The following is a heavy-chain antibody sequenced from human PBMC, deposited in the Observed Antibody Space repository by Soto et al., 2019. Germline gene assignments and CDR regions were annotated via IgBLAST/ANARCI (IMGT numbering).Heavy chain of an antibody. V-gene: IGHV4-61*01. CDR3: ARGERGDMIVVVPDY. Sequence: QVQLQESGPGLVKPSETLSLTCTVSGGSVSSGSYYWSWIRQPPGKGLEWIGYIYYSGSTNYNPSLKCRVTLSVDTSKNQFSLKLSSVTAADTAVYYCARGERGDMIVVVPDYWGQGTLVNVSS. CDR1: GGSVSSGSYY. CDR2: IYYSGST. D-gene: IGHD3-22*01. J-gene: IGHJ4*02.